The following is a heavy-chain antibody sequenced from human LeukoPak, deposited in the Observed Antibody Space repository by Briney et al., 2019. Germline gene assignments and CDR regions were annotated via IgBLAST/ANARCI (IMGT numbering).Heavy chain of an antibody. CDR1: GVSFSGYH. J-gene: IGHJ4*02. D-gene: IGHD1-14*01. CDR2: INDRGYT. V-gene: IGHV4-34*01. CDR3: ARDPTTEVDVPYYFDF. Sequence: PSETLSLTCAVYGVSFSGYHWNWIRQSPEKGLEWIGEINDRGYTNYNPSLKSRVTISVDTSKKQFSRKLSSVTAADTAVYYCARDPTTEVDVPYYFDFWGQGTLVAVSS.